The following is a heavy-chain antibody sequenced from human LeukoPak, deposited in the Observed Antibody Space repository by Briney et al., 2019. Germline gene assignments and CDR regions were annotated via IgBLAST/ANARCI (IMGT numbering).Heavy chain of an antibody. J-gene: IGHJ6*02. V-gene: IGHV3-7*01. Sequence: GGSLRLSCAASGFTFSNYWMTWVRQAPGKGLEWVANIKQDGSEKYYVDSVKGRFTISRDNAKNSLYLQMNSLRAEDTTVYYCARSETTYYYDSSVYFYYYYGMDVWGQGTTVTVSS. CDR2: IKQDGSEK. D-gene: IGHD3-22*01. CDR1: GFTFSNYW. CDR3: ARSETTYYYDSSVYFYYYYGMDV.